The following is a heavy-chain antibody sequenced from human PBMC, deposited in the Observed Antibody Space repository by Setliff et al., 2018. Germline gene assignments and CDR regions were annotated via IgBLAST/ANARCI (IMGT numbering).Heavy chain of an antibody. Sequence: PGGSLRLSCAASGFTFSSYEMNWVRQAPGKGLEWVSYISSSGSTIFYADSVKGRFTISRDNAKKSLYLQMNSLRAEDTAVYYCARDSSGSYYNVYYYYYYYMDVWGKGTTVTVSS. D-gene: IGHD3-10*01. CDR3: ARDSSGSYYNVYYYYYYYMDV. CDR2: ISSSGSTI. V-gene: IGHV3-48*03. J-gene: IGHJ6*03. CDR1: GFTFSSYE.